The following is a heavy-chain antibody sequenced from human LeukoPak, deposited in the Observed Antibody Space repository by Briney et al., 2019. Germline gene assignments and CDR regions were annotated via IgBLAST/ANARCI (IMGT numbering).Heavy chain of an antibody. CDR3: ATDSSGAGLDAFDI. D-gene: IGHD6-19*01. Sequence: ASVKVSCKVSGYTLTELSMYWVRQAPGKGLEGMGGFDPEDGETIYAQKFQGRVAMTEDTSTDTAYMELSSLRSEDTAVYYCATDSSGAGLDAFDIWGQGTMVTVSS. CDR2: FDPEDGET. CDR1: GYTLTELS. V-gene: IGHV1-24*01. J-gene: IGHJ3*02.